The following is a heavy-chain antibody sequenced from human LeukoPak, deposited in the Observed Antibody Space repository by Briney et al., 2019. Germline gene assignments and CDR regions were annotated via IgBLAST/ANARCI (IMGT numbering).Heavy chain of an antibody. Sequence: SQTLSLTCTVSGGSISSGSYYWSWIRQPAGKGLEWIGRIYTSGSTNYNPSLKSRVTISVDTSKNQFSLKLSSVTAADTAVYYCARDLGEGATFGFDPWGQGTLVTVSS. CDR3: ARDLGEGATFGFDP. J-gene: IGHJ5*02. CDR1: GGSISSGSYY. CDR2: IYTSGST. D-gene: IGHD1-26*01. V-gene: IGHV4-61*02.